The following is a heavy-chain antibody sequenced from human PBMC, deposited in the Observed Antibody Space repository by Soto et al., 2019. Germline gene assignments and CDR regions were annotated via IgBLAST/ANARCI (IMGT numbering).Heavy chain of an antibody. CDR1: GLSVSSNY. Sequence: EVQLVESGGGLIQPGGSLRLSCAASGLSVSSNYMSWIRQAPGKGLEWVSLIYSDGRTFYADSVKGRFTISRDNSETTVYLQMNSRRVDDTAVYYCARYYGAGSYFFDFWGQGTLVTVSS. D-gene: IGHD3-10*01. CDR3: ARYYGAGSYFFDF. V-gene: IGHV3-53*01. CDR2: IYSDGRT. J-gene: IGHJ4*02.